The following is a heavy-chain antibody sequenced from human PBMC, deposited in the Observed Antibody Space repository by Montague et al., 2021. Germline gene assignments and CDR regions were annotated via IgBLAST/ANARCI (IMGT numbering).Heavy chain of an antibody. CDR1: GFSLNYSGVG. J-gene: IGHJ5*02. CDR3: AHRLVAGNWFDP. V-gene: IGHV2-5*02. CDR2: IYWDGDT. Sequence: PALVKPTQTLRLTCTFSGFSLNYSGVGVGWIRQPPGKALEWLALIYWDGDTRYNPSLRSRLAITRDTSKNQVVLTLTNVAPVDTATYFCAHRLVAGNWFDPWGQGTLVTVSS.